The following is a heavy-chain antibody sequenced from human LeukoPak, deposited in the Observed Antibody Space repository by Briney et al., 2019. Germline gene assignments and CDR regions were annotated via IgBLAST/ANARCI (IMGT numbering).Heavy chain of an antibody. D-gene: IGHD3-10*01. Sequence: ASVKVSCKASGYTFTGYYMHWVRQAPGQGLEWMGWINPNSGGTNYAQKFQGRVTMTRNTSISTAYMELSSLRSEDTAVYYCARGKYSWFGEFSYWFDPWGQGTLVTVSS. CDR3: ARGKYSWFGEFSYWFDP. J-gene: IGHJ5*02. CDR1: GYTFTGYY. CDR2: INPNSGGT. V-gene: IGHV1-2*02.